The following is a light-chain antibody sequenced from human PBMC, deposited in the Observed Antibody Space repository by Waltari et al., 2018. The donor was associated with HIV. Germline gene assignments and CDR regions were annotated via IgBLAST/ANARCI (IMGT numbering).Light chain of an antibody. CDR1: SSNIGTYNL. V-gene: IGLV2-23*01. Sequence: QSALTQPASVSGSPGQSITISCTGSSSNIGTYNLVSWFQHHPGKGPKLILYEAIKRPSGVSDLFSASKSGYASFLTISGLQAEDEADYYCCSYADVITPYVIFGGGTKLTVL. CDR2: EAI. J-gene: IGLJ2*01. CDR3: CSYADVITPYVI.